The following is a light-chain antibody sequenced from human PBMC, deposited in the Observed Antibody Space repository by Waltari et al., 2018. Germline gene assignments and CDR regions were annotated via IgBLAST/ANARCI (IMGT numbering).Light chain of an antibody. CDR3: HSLNSVGNGYV. CDR1: ALPTKY. Sequence: SNELTQPPSVSVSPGQTARITCSGDALPTKYASWYQQKSGQAPVLVIYEDITRPSGIPGGFSGSSSGTVATLTISGAQVEDEADYYCHSLNSVGNGYVFGTGTKFTVL. CDR2: EDI. V-gene: IGLV3-10*01. J-gene: IGLJ1*01.